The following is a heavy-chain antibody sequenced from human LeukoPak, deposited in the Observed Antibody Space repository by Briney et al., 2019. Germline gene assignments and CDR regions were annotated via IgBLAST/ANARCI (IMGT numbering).Heavy chain of an antibody. D-gene: IGHD5-12*01. CDR1: GGSISSYY. CDR3: ARDFGYDEYNWFDP. CDR2: IYYSGST. V-gene: IGHV4-59*01. Sequence: SETLSLTCTVSGGSISSYYWSWVRQPPGKGLGWVGFIYYSGSTNYNPSLKSRVTISVDMSTNQFSLKLTSVTAADTAVYYCARDFGYDEYNWFDPWGQGTLVTVSS. J-gene: IGHJ5*02.